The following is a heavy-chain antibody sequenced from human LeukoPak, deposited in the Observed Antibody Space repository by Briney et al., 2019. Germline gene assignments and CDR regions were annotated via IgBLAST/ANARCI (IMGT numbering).Heavy chain of an antibody. CDR1: GFTFSSYG. J-gene: IGHJ4*02. CDR3: AKVGSSGWTGDYFDH. CDR2: RWYDGSNK. Sequence: GGSLRLSCAASGFTFSSYGMHWVRQAPGKGLEWVAVRWYDGSNKYYADSVKGRFTISRDNSKNTLYLQMNSLRAEDRAVYYCAKVGSSGWTGDYFDHWGQGTLVTVSS. V-gene: IGHV3-33*06. D-gene: IGHD6-19*01.